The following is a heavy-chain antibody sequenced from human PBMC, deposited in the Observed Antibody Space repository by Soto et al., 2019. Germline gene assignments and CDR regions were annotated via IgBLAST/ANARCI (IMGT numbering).Heavy chain of an antibody. CDR3: ATVVEGADRGYFDY. CDR2: ISSSSSYI. CDR1: GFTFSSYS. J-gene: IGHJ4*02. Sequence: EVQLVESGGGLGKPGGSLRLSCAASGFTFSSYSMNWVRQAPGKGLEWVSSISSSSSYIYYADSVKGRFTISRDNDKNSLYLQQNSRRGEDTAVDYCATVVEGADRGYFDYWGQGTLVTVSS. V-gene: IGHV3-21*01. D-gene: IGHD1-26*01.